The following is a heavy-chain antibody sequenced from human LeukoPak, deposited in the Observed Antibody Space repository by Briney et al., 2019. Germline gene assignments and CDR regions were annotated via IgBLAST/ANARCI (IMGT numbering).Heavy chain of an antibody. D-gene: IGHD6-19*01. CDR2: IYTSGST. V-gene: IGHV4-61*02. CDR3: ARSKGSGWS. CDR1: GGSIRSGSYY. Sequence: TLSLTCSVSGGSIRSGSYYGSWIRQPAGKGLEWIGRIYTSGSTNYNPSLKSRVTISVDTSKNQFSLKLSSVTAADTAVYYCARSKGSGWSWGQGTLVTVSS. J-gene: IGHJ5*02.